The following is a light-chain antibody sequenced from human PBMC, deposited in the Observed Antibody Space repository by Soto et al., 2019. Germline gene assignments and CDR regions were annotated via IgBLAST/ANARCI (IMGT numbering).Light chain of an antibody. CDR1: QTASSY. Sequence: EMTQYPASLCLSQGARATLSCRASQTASSYLAWYQQKPGQAPRLLIYDASNRATGIPTRFSGSGSGTDFTLTISSLEPEDFAVYYCQQRSNWPPTFGRGTKVDIK. V-gene: IGKV3-11*01. CDR2: DAS. J-gene: IGKJ4*01. CDR3: QQRSNWPPT.